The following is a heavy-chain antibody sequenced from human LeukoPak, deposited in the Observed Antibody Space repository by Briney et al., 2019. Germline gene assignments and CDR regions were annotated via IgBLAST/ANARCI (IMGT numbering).Heavy chain of an antibody. Sequence: GGSLRLSCAASGFTFSIYAMSWVRQAPGKGLEWVSAISGSGGSTYYADSVKGRFTISRDNSKNTLYLQMNSLRAEDTAVYYCAKDTDYYYYYGMDVWGQGTTVTVSS. CDR3: AKDTDYYYYYGMDV. J-gene: IGHJ6*02. V-gene: IGHV3-23*01. CDR1: GFTFSIYA. CDR2: ISGSGGST.